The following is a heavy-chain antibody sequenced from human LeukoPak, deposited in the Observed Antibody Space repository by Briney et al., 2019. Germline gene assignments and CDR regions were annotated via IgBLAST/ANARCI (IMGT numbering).Heavy chain of an antibody. J-gene: IGHJ6*04. CDR1: GFTFSSYG. V-gene: IGHV3-30*18. CDR3: AELGITMIGGV. CDR2: ISYDGSNK. D-gene: IGHD3-10*02. Sequence: GGSLRLSCAASGFTFSSYGMHWVHQAPGKGLEWVAVISYDGSNKYYADSVKGRFTISRDNSKNTLYLQMNSLRAEDTAVYYCAELGITMIGGVWGKGTTVTISS.